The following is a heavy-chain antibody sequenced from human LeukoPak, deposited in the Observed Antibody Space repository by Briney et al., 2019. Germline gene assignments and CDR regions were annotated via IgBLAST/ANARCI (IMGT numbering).Heavy chain of an antibody. D-gene: IGHD6-13*01. CDR1: GGSFSGYY. CDR3: AREEQLVRGSYHYYYMDV. Sequence: SETLSLTCAVYGGSFSGYYWSWIRQPPGKGLEWIGEINHSGSTNYNPSLKSRVTISVDTSKNQFSLKLSSVTAADTAVYYCAREEQLVRGSYHYYYMDVWGKGTTVTVSS. J-gene: IGHJ6*03. CDR2: INHSGST. V-gene: IGHV4-34*01.